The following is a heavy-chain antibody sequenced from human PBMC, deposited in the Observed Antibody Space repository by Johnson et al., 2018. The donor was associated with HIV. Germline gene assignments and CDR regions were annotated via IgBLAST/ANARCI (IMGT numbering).Heavy chain of an antibody. V-gene: IGHV3-30*19. Sequence: QVQLVESVGGVVQPGRSLRLSCAASGFTFSSYGMHWVRQAPGKGLEWVAVISYDGSNKYYADSVKGRFTISRDNSKNTLYLQMNSLRAEDTAVYYCASQKGGSSWTRMQAFDIWGQGTMVTVSS. CDR2: ISYDGSNK. CDR3: ASQKGGSSWTRMQAFDI. J-gene: IGHJ3*02. CDR1: GFTFSSYG. D-gene: IGHD6-13*01.